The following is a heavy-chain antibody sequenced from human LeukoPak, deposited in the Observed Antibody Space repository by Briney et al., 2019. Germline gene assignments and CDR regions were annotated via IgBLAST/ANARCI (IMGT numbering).Heavy chain of an antibody. D-gene: IGHD5-24*01. CDR3: ARISTRWSEAFDV. Sequence: ETLSLTCTVSGGSISSYYWSWIWQPPGKGLEWIGHIYYSGSTNYNPSLKTRATISVDTSKNQFSLNLSSVTAADTAVYYCARISTRWSEAFDVWGQGRMVTVSS. V-gene: IGHV4-59*01. CDR2: IYYSGST. CDR1: GGSISSYY. J-gene: IGHJ3*01.